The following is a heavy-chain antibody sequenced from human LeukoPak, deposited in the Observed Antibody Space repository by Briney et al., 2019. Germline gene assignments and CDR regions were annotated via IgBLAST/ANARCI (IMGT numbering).Heavy chain of an antibody. CDR1: GFTFSSYE. CDR2: IGNSGSPI. CDR3: ARDPEYSYDYYFDY. V-gene: IGHV3-48*03. J-gene: IGHJ4*02. Sequence: PGGSLRLSRAASGFTFSSYEMNWVRQAPGKGLEWVSYIGNSGSPIYYADSVKGRFTISRDNAKNSLYLQMNSLRAEDTAVYYCARDPEYSYDYYFDYWGQGTLVNLS. D-gene: IGHD5-18*01.